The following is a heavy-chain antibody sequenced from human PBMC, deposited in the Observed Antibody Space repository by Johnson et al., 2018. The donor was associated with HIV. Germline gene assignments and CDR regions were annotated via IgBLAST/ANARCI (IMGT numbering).Heavy chain of an antibody. J-gene: IGHJ3*02. CDR1: GFTFSSYA. V-gene: IGHV3-30-3*01. CDR2: ISYDGANK. Sequence: QVQLVESGGGVVQPGRSLRLSCAASGFTFSSYAMHWVRQAPAKGLEWVAVISYDGANKYYADSVKGRFTISRDNGKDLLYLQMNRLRAEDTAVYYCARDMSGGRYGGAFHIWGQGTMVTVSS. D-gene: IGHD6-19*01. CDR3: ARDMSGGRYGGAFHI.